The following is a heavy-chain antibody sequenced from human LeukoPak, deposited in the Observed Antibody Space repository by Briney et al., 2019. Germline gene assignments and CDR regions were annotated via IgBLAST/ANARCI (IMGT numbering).Heavy chain of an antibody. CDR1: GFTFSSYG. CDR3: ARDHCGGDCYSPWFDP. J-gene: IGHJ5*02. CDR2: IWYDGSNK. Sequence: GSLRLSCAASGFTFSSYGMHWVRQAPGKGLEWVAVIWYDGSNKYYADSVKGRFTISRDNSKNTLYLQMNSLRAEDTAVYYCARDHCGGDCYSPWFDPWGQGTLVTVSS. V-gene: IGHV3-33*01. D-gene: IGHD2-21*02.